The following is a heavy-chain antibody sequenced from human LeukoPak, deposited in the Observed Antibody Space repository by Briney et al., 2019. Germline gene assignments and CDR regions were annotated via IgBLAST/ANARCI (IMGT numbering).Heavy chain of an antibody. CDR2: ISSSGYST. V-gene: IGHV3-23*01. Sequence: GGSLRLSCAASGFTFSSYAMTWVRQAPGKGLEWVSTISSSGYSTYYADSVKGRFTISRDNSKNTLYLRLNSLRAEDTTVYYCAKTTYASNSSGWYNHFDYWGQGTLVTVSS. D-gene: IGHD6-19*01. J-gene: IGHJ4*02. CDR1: GFTFSSYA. CDR3: AKTTYASNSSGWYNHFDY.